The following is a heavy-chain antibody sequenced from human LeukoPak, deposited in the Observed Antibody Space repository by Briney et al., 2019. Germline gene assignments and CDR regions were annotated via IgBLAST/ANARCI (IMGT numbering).Heavy chain of an antibody. V-gene: IGHV4-61*02. CDR1: GGSISSGSYY. Sequence: SETLSLTCTVSGGSISSGSYYWSWIRQPGGKGLEWIGRIYTSGSTNYNPSLKSRVTISVDTSKNQFSLKLSSVTAADTAVYYCARAGWSGYLGAIDYWGQGTLVTVSS. D-gene: IGHD3-3*01. CDR3: ARAGWSGYLGAIDY. J-gene: IGHJ4*02. CDR2: IYTSGST.